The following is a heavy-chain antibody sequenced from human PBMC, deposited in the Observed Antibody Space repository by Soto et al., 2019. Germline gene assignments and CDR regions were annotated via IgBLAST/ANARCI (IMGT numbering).Heavy chain of an antibody. CDR2: IIPIFGTA. Sequence: QVQLVQSGAEVKKPGSSVKVSCKASGGTFSSYAISWVRQAPGQGLEWMGGIIPIFGTANYAQKFQGRVTITADESTSTAYMELSSLRSEDMAVYYCAREGPPDYGGNSGSDYWGQGTLVTVSS. D-gene: IGHD4-17*01. V-gene: IGHV1-69*12. J-gene: IGHJ4*02. CDR3: AREGPPDYGGNSGSDY. CDR1: GGTFSSYA.